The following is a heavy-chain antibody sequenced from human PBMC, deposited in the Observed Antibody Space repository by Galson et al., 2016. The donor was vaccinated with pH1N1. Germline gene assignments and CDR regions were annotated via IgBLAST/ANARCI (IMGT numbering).Heavy chain of an antibody. CDR3: ARDRPQMLLRYFEWLLGDAMDV. J-gene: IGHJ6*02. V-gene: IGHV3-30*01. Sequence: DSVKDRFTISRDNSRNTLYLQMTSLRAEDTAVYYCARDRPQMLLRYFEWLLGDAMDVWGQGTTVTVSS. D-gene: IGHD3-9*01.